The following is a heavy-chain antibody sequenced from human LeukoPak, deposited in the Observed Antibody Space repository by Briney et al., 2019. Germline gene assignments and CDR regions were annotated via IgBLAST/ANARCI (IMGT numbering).Heavy chain of an antibody. CDR2: IYYSGST. D-gene: IGHD5-12*01. J-gene: IGHJ4*02. CDR3: ARDRFNSGYDY. Sequence: SETLSLTCTVSGGSISSYYWSWLRQPPGKGLEWIGYIYYSGSTNYNPALKSRVTISADTSKNQFFLKLSSVTAADTAVYYCARDRFNSGYDYWGQGTLVTVSS. V-gene: IGHV4-59*01. CDR1: GGSISSYY.